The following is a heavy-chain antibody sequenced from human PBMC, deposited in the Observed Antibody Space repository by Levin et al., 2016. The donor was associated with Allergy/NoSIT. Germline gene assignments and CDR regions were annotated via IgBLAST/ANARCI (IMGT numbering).Heavy chain of an antibody. CDR2: IYSGGST. Sequence: GGSLRLSCAASGFTVSSNYMSWVRQAPGKGLEWVSVIYSGGSTYYADSVKGRFTISRDNSKNTLYLQMNSLRAEDTAVYYCATRGDIVVVPAAPRYYYYGMDVWGQGTTVTVSS. CDR3: ATRGDIVVVPAAPRYYYYGMDV. CDR1: GFTVSSNY. J-gene: IGHJ6*02. D-gene: IGHD2-2*01. V-gene: IGHV3-53*01.